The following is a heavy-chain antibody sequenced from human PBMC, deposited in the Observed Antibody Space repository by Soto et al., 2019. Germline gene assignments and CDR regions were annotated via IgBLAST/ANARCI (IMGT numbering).Heavy chain of an antibody. D-gene: IGHD5-12*01. CDR1: GFTMSSYS. CDR2: ISVTPGIT. V-gene: IGHV3-23*01. J-gene: IGHJ4*02. Sequence: EMQLLESGGGLVQPGGSLRLSCAASGFTMSSYSVTWVRQAPGKGLEWVSGISVTPGITFYAAYVKGRFTISRDSSKNAVYRPVNILRAEDTAKYCCSKWSGYGDLWGQGTLVTVSS. CDR3: SKWSGYGDL.